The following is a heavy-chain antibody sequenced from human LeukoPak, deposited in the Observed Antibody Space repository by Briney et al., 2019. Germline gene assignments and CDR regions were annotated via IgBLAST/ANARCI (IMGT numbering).Heavy chain of an antibody. Sequence: GGSLRLSCTASGFTFSSYWMSWVRQAPGKGLEWVANIKQDGSEKDYVDSVKGRFTISRDNAQNSLYQQMHSLRAEDTAVYYCARYCGGDCYGMDVWGQGTTVTVSS. V-gene: IGHV3-7*01. J-gene: IGHJ6*02. CDR2: IKQDGSEK. CDR3: ARYCGGDCYGMDV. D-gene: IGHD2-21*01. CDR1: GFTFSSYW.